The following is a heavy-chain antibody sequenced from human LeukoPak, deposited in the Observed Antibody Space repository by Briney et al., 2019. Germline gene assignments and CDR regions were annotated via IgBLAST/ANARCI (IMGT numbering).Heavy chain of an antibody. CDR2: IIPIFGTA. V-gene: IGHV1-69*13. CDR3: ARAGKQLVPSYYYYYYYMDV. D-gene: IGHD6-13*01. CDR1: GGTFSSYA. Sequence: SVKVSCKASGGTFSSYAISWVRQAPGQGLEWMGGIIPIFGTANYAQKFQGRVTITADESTSTAYMELSSLRSEDTAVYYCARAGKQLVPSYYYYYYYMDVWGKGTTVTISS. J-gene: IGHJ6*03.